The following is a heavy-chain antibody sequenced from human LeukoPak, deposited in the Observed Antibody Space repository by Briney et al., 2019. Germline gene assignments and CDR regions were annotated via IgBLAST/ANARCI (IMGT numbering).Heavy chain of an antibody. Sequence: PSETLSLTCTVSGVSVSSDYWSWIRQPAGKGLEWIGRMYTSGSTSYNPSLKSRVTMSVDTSKNQFSLKLSSVTAADTAVYYCARINYYGSGSPQDSPWYYYGMDVWGQGTTVTVSS. CDR3: ARINYYGSGSPQDSPWYYYGMDV. CDR1: GVSVSSDY. J-gene: IGHJ6*02. D-gene: IGHD3-10*01. CDR2: MYTSGST. V-gene: IGHV4-4*07.